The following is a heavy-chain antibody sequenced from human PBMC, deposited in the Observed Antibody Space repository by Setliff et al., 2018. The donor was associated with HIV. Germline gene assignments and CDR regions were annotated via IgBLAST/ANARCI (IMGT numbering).Heavy chain of an antibody. CDR1: GGSISSYY. Sequence: SETLSLTCTVSGGSISSYYWSWIRQPPGKGLEWIGYIYTSGSTNYNPSLKSRVTISLDTSKNQFSLKLTSVTAADTAVYYCARLSGDYYYFDYCGQGTLVTVPQ. CDR3: ARLSGDYYYFDY. J-gene: IGHJ4*02. D-gene: IGHD2-21*02. V-gene: IGHV4-4*09. CDR2: IYTSGST.